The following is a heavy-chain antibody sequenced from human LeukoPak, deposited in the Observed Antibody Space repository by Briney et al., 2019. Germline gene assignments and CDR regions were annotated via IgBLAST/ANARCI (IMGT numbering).Heavy chain of an antibody. CDR2: ISSSSYI. Sequence: GGSLRLSCAASGFTFSSYSMNWVRQAPGKGLEWVSSISSSSYIYYADSVKGRFTISRDNAKNSLYLQMNSLRAEDTAVYYCARDRYCSSTSCYEDYWGQGTLVTVSS. V-gene: IGHV3-21*01. J-gene: IGHJ4*02. CDR1: GFTFSSYS. CDR3: ARDRYCSSTSCYEDY. D-gene: IGHD2-2*01.